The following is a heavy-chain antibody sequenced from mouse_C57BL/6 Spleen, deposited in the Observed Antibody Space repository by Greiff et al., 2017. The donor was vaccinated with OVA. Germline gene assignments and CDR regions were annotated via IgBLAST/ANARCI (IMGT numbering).Heavy chain of an antibody. J-gene: IGHJ2*01. CDR3: ARWAVVATRSYFDY. CDR2: IYPGDGDT. Sequence: QVQLKESGAELVKPGASVKISCKASGYAFSSYWMNWVKQRPGKGLEWIGQIYPGDGDTNYNGKFKGKATLTADKSSSTAYMQLSSLTSEDSAVYFCARWAVVATRSYFDYWGQGTTLTVSS. CDR1: GYAFSSYW. D-gene: IGHD1-1*01. V-gene: IGHV1-80*01.